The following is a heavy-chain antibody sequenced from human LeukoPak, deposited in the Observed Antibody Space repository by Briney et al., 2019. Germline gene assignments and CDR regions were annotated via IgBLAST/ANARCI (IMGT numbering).Heavy chain of an antibody. CDR1: GFTFSRHA. Sequence: PGGSLRLSCAASGFTFSRHAMHWVRQSPGKGLEWVAIISYDGSDEYIADSVKGRFSISRDNSRNTLDLQMNSLTTEDTALYYCARATDYYGSGSYLPLYYFYGMDVWGKGTAVTVSS. CDR3: ARATDYYGSGSYLPLYYFYGMDV. J-gene: IGHJ6*04. D-gene: IGHD3-10*01. V-gene: IGHV3-30*04. CDR2: ISYDGSDE.